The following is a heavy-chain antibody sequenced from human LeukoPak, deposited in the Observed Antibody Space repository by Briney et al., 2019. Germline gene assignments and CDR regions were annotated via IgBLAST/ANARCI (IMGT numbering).Heavy chain of an antibody. J-gene: IGHJ5*02. V-gene: IGHV4-61*02. D-gene: IGHD4-17*01. CDR3: ARDTQNDYGDLNWFDP. Sequence: SETLSLTCTVSGGSISSGSCYWSWIRQPAGKGLEWIGRIYTSGSTNYNPSLKSRVTISLDTSNNQFSLKLSSVTAADTAVYYCARDTQNDYGDLNWFDPWGQGTLVTVSS. CDR1: GGSISSGSCY. CDR2: IYTSGST.